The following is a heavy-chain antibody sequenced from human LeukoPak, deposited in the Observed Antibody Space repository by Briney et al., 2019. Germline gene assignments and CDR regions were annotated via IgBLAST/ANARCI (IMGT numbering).Heavy chain of an antibody. CDR2: INPSGGST. D-gene: IGHD3-22*01. Sequence: GASVKLSCKASGYTFTNYYMHWVRHPPGHGLESMGIINPSGGSTNYAQKFQGRVTMTRDTSTSTVYMELSSLRSEDTAVYYCARGLYYYHSSTYLNWFDPWGQGTLVTVSS. J-gene: IGHJ5*02. CDR1: GYTFTNYY. CDR3: ARGLYYYHSSTYLNWFDP. V-gene: IGHV1-46*01.